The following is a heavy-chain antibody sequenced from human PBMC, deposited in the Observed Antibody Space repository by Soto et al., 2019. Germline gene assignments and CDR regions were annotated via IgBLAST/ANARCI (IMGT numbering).Heavy chain of an antibody. J-gene: IGHJ2*01. Sequence: EVQVLESGGGLVQPGGSLRLSCAASGFTFSSYAMSWVRQAPGKGLEWVSAIGTAGDPYYPGSVKGRFTISRENAKNSLYLQMNSLRAGDTAVYYCARGGIRFDWYFDLWGRGTLVTVSS. D-gene: IGHD5-18*01. CDR1: GFTFSSYA. V-gene: IGHV3-13*05. CDR3: ARGGIRFDWYFDL. CDR2: IGTAGDP.